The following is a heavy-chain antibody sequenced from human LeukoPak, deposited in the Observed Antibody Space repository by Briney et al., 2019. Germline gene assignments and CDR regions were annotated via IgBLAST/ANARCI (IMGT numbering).Heavy chain of an antibody. Sequence: SETLSLTCTVSGGSISSYYWSWIRQPPGKGLEWIGYIYYSGSTYYNPSLKSRVTISVDTSKNQFSLKLSSVTAADTAVYYCARAEPSSSINQVFDYWGQGTLVTVSS. V-gene: IGHV4-59*12. CDR1: GGSISSYY. CDR3: ARAEPSSSINQVFDY. J-gene: IGHJ4*02. CDR2: IYYSGST. D-gene: IGHD6-6*01.